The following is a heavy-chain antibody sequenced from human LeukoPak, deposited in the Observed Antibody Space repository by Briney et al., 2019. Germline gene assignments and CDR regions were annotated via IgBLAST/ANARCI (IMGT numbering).Heavy chain of an antibody. D-gene: IGHD3-22*01. V-gene: IGHV3-53*01. CDR3: ARGPSSGYYYFDY. Sequence: GGSLRLSCAASGFTVSSNYMSWVRQAPGKGLEWVSVIYSGGSTYYADPVKGRFTISRDNSKNTLYLQMNSLRAEDTAVYYCARGPSSGYYYFDYWGQGTLVTVSS. CDR2: IYSGGST. J-gene: IGHJ4*02. CDR1: GFTVSSNY.